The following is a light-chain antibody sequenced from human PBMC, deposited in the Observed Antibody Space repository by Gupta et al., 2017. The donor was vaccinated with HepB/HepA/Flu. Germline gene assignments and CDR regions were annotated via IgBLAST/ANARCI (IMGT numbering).Light chain of an antibody. Sequence: QSALTKPASAFASPGRPTAISCSRTSSDVGGYKYVSWYQQHPGKAPKLMFYDVSNRPSGVSKRFSCSKSGNTASLTTSGLQAEDEADYYCCSYKSSSTFVFGGGTKLTVL. CDR3: CSYKSSSTFV. J-gene: IGLJ3*02. V-gene: IGLV2-14*01. CDR2: DVS. CDR1: SSDVGGYKY.